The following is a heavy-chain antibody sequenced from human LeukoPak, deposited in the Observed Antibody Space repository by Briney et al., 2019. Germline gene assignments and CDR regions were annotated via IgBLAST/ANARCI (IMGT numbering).Heavy chain of an antibody. D-gene: IGHD6-19*01. J-gene: IGHJ4*02. CDR2: ISAYNGNT. CDR1: GYTFTSYG. Sequence: ASVKVSCKASGYTFTSYGISWVRQAPGQGLEWMGWISAYNGNTNYAQKLQGRVTMTRDTSISTAYMELNRLRSDDTAMYYCARVGAVAGHFDYWGQGTLVTVSS. V-gene: IGHV1-18*01. CDR3: ARVGAVAGHFDY.